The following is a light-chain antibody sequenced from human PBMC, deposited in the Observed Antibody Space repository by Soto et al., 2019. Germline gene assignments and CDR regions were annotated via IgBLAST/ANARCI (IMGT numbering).Light chain of an antibody. CDR3: QQYNNWPGWT. V-gene: IGKV3-15*01. CDR2: ATS. CDR1: QSVSSN. Sequence: EIVMTQSPATLSVSPGERATLSCRASQSVSSNLAWYQQKPGQAPRLLIYATSTRATGIPARFSGSGSGTEFTLTISSLQSEDFAVYYCQQYNNWPGWTFGQGTKVDIK. J-gene: IGKJ1*01.